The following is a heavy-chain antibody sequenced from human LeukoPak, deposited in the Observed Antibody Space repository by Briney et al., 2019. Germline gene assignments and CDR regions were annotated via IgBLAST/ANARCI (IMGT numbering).Heavy chain of an antibody. CDR2: MNPNSGNT. CDR1: AYNFTSYD. J-gene: IGHJ4*02. Sequence: GASVKVSCKASAYNFTSYDINWVRQATGQGLEWMGWMNPNSGNTGYAQKFQGRVTMTRNTSISTAYMELSSLRSEDTAVYYCARMGSSNGDLDYWGQGTQVTVSS. V-gene: IGHV1-8*01. D-gene: IGHD2-8*01. CDR3: ARMGSSNGDLDY.